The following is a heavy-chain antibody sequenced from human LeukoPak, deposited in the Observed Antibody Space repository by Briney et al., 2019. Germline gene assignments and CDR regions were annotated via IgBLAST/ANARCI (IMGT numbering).Heavy chain of an antibody. D-gene: IGHD6-19*01. Sequence: PGGSLRLSCAASGYSFSNYVMNWVRQAPGKGLEWVSRISGGGSSTNYADSVKGRFTISRDNSKNTLFLQMNSLRGEDTAVYYCAKRDNSGVHCFDSWGQGTLVTVSS. CDR3: AKRDNSGVHCFDS. CDR1: GYSFSNYV. V-gene: IGHV3-23*01. CDR2: ISGGGSST. J-gene: IGHJ4*02.